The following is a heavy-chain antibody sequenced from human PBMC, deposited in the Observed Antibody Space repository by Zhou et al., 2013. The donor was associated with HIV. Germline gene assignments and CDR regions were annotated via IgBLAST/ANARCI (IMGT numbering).Heavy chain of an antibody. D-gene: IGHD3-16*01. V-gene: IGHV1-18*03. CDR2: ISAFNGNI. J-gene: IGHJ4*02. CDR1: GYTFNRYD. CDR3: ARNDGDGEFPLGY. Sequence: QVRLVQSGDEVKKPGASVKVSCKTTGYTFNRYDVSWVRQAPGQGLEWMGWISAFNGNINYAQKFQGRLTMTTDTSTTTAYMELRGLRSDDMAMYYCARNDGDGEFPLGYWGQGTLVTVSS.